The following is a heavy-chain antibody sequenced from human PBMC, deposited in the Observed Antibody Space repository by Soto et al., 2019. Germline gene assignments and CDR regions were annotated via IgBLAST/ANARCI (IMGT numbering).Heavy chain of an antibody. Sequence: GGSLRLSCAASGFTFSSYAMHWVRQAPGKGLEWVAVISYDGSNKYYADSVKGRFTISRDNSKNTLYLQMNSLRAEDTAVYYCAREFRDYDSSGYVWGQGTLVTVSS. V-gene: IGHV3-30-3*01. CDR2: ISYDGSNK. J-gene: IGHJ4*02. CDR1: GFTFSSYA. D-gene: IGHD3-22*01. CDR3: AREFRDYDSSGYV.